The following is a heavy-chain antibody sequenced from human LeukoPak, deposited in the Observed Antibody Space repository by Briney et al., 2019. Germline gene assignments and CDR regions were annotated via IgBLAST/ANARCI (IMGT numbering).Heavy chain of an antibody. V-gene: IGHV3-30*04. J-gene: IGHJ4*02. CDR3: ARALELLWFGELEYYFDY. D-gene: IGHD3-10*01. CDR2: ISYDGSNK. Sequence: GRSLRLSCAASGFTFSSYAMHWVRQAPGKGLEWVAVISYDGSNKYYADSVKGRFTISRDNSKNTLHLQMNSLRAEDTAVYYCARALELLWFGELEYYFDYWGQGTLVTVSS. CDR1: GFTFSSYA.